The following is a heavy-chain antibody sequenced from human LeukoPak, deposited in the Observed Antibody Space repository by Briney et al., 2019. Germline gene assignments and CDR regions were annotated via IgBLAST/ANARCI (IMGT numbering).Heavy chain of an antibody. V-gene: IGHV1-18*01. D-gene: IGHD2/OR15-2a*01. CDR1: GGIFNKYA. CDR2: ISAYNGNT. J-gene: IGHJ5*02. Sequence: ASVKVSCKTSGGIFNKYAISWVRQAPGQGLEWMGWISAYNGNTNYAQKLQGRVTMTTDTSTSTAYMELRSLRSDDTAVYYCAILNANWFDPWGQGTLVTVSS. CDR3: AILNANWFDP.